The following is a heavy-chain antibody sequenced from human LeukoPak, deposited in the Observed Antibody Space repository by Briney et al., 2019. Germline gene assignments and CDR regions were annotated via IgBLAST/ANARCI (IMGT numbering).Heavy chain of an antibody. CDR2: INPNSGVT. V-gene: IGHV1-2*02. J-gene: IGHJ4*02. CDR3: SREDY. Sequence: ASVKVSCKASGYTFTGYYLHWVRQAPGQELEWVGWINPNSGVTNYAQKFQGRVSMTSDTSISTVYMELSRLRYDDTAVYFCSREDYWGQGTPVTVSS. CDR1: GYTFTGYY.